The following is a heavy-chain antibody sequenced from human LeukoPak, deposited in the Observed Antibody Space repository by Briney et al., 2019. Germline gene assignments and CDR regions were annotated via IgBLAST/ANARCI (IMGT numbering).Heavy chain of an antibody. V-gene: IGHV3-66*02. CDR3: AKLDDSTSRRPECDAFDI. Sequence: GGSLILSCAASGFTVSNNYMSWVRQAPGKGLEWVSVIYSSGDTYYADSVKGRFTISRDNSKNTLYLQMNSLRAEDTAMYYCAKLDDSTSRRPECDAFDIWGQGTMVTVSS. D-gene: IGHD6-6*01. CDR1: GFTVSNNY. CDR2: IYSSGDT. J-gene: IGHJ3*02.